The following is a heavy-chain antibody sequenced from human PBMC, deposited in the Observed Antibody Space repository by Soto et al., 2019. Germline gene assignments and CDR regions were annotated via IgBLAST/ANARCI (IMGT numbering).Heavy chain of an antibody. CDR3: ARETDDFNHGAPYX. J-gene: IGHJ5*02. CDR2: IIPDSGET. V-gene: IGHV1-2*02. CDR1: GYSFTGYY. Sequence: VSLKVSGNASGYSFTGYYMHWVRQAPGQGLEWMGFIIPDSGETNYAQKFQASVTLTRDTSISTAYMQLSGLTSDDTAVYYCARETDDFNHGAPYXSGQGTLVTVS. D-gene: IGHD2-21*02.